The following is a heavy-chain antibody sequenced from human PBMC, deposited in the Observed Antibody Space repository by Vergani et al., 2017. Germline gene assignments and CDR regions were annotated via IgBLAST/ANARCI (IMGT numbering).Heavy chain of an antibody. D-gene: IGHD3-9*01. V-gene: IGHV4-34*01. Sequence: QVHLQQWGAGLLKPSETLSLTCAVYGGSFSGYYWSWIRQPPGKGLEWIGEINHSGSTNYNPSLKSRVTISVDTSKNQFSLKLSSVTAADTAVYYCARGQDYDILTGYYDAFDIWGQGTMVTVSS. CDR2: INHSGST. CDR1: GGSFSGYY. J-gene: IGHJ3*02. CDR3: ARGQDYDILTGYYDAFDI.